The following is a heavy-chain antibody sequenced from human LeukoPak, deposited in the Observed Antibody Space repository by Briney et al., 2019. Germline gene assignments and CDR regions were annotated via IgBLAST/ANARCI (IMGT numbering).Heavy chain of an antibody. D-gene: IGHD6-6*01. CDR3: ARVESSSSDIDY. CDR1: GGTFSSYT. CDR2: IIPILGIA. J-gene: IGHJ4*02. V-gene: IGHV1-69*02. Sequence: ASVKVSCKASGGTFSSYTISWVRQAPGQGLEWMGRIIPILGIANYAQKFQGRVTITADKSTSTAYMELSSLRSEDTAVYYCARVESSSSDIDYWGQGTLVTVFS.